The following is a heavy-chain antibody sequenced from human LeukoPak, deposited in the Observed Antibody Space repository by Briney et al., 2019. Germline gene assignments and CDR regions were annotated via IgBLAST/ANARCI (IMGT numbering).Heavy chain of an antibody. D-gene: IGHD4-17*01. V-gene: IGHV4-30-4*01. CDR2: IYYSGST. CDR1: CGSISSGEYY. J-gene: IGHJ4*02. CDR3: ARGDYGDLYYFDY. Sequence: PSETLSLTCTVSCGSISSGEYYWSWIRQPPGKGLEWIGYIYYSGSTYYNPSLKSRVTISVDTSKNQFSLKLSSVTAADTAVYYCARGDYGDLYYFDYWGQGTLVTVSS.